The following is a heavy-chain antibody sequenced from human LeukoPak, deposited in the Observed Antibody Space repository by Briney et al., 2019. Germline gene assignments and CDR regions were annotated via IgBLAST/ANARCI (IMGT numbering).Heavy chain of an antibody. CDR3: ARDQGDASGWFFDY. Sequence: GGSLRLSCAASGFTLSHHHIHWVRQAPGKGLEWVTVIALDGSRKIYADSVKGRFTISRDNSKNTVSLQMNSLGVEDTAVYYCARDQGDASGWFFDYWGQGARVIVSS. J-gene: IGHJ4*02. V-gene: IGHV3-30*03. CDR1: GFTLSHHH. CDR2: IALDGSRK. D-gene: IGHD6-19*01.